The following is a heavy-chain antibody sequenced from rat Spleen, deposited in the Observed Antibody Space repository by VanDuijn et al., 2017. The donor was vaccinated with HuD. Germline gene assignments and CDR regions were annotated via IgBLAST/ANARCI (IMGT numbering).Heavy chain of an antibody. Sequence: EVQLVESGGGLVLPGRSLKLSCAASGFTFSSFAMAWVRQAPKKGLEWVATITSDGSRTFYPDSVKGRFTISRDNANSTLYLQMDSLRSEDTATYYCTTGVYWGQGVMVTVSS. CDR1: GFTFSSFA. CDR3: TTGVY. J-gene: IGHJ2*01. D-gene: IGHD4-3*01. CDR2: ITSDGSRT. V-gene: IGHV5S10*01.